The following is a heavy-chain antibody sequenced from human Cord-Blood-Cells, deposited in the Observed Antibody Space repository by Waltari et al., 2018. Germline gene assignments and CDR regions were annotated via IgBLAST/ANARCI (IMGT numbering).Heavy chain of an antibody. J-gene: IGHJ4*02. CDR2: INEGNANR. D-gene: IGHD3-10*01. CDR1: GYTLTSYA. Sequence: QVQLVQSGAEVKKPGASVKVSCKASGYTLTSYAMHWVCQAPGQRLGWMGWINEGNANRKYSQTCLGKVTITSETSASQAYVERSSLRAEDTAGYYGARARRGQVGHYFDYWGQGTRVTVSS. CDR3: ARARRGQVGHYFDY. V-gene: IGHV1-3*01.